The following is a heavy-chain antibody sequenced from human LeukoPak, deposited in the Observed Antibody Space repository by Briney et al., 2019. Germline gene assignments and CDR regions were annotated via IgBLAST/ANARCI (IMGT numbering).Heavy chain of an antibody. J-gene: IGHJ4*02. CDR3: ARDASYSYGHSSYYFDY. CDR2: IYYSGST. D-gene: IGHD5-18*01. CDR1: GGSISSSSYY. V-gene: IGHV4-39*07. Sequence: PSETLSLTCTVSGGSISSSSYYWGWIRQPPGKGLEWIGSIYYSGSTYYNPSLKSRVTISVDTSKNQFSLKLSSVTAADTAVYYCARDASYSYGHSSYYFDYWGQGTLVTVSS.